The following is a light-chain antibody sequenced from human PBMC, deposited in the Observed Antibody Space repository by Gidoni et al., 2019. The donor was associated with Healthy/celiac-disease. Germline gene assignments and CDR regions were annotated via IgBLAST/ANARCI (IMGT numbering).Light chain of an antibody. CDR1: SSDVGGCNY. CDR3: SSYTSSSIWV. J-gene: IGLJ3*02. CDR2: DVS. V-gene: IGLV2-14*01. Sequence: QSALTQPPSVSASPGQSITISCTGTSSDVGGCNYASWYQQHPGKAPKLMIYDVSTRPSGVSNRFSGSKSGNTASLTISGLQAEDEADYYCSSYTSSSIWVFGGGTKLTVL.